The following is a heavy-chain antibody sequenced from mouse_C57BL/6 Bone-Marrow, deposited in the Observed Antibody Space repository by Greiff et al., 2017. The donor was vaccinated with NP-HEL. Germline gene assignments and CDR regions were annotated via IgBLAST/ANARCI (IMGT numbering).Heavy chain of an antibody. V-gene: IGHV1-55*01. D-gene: IGHD2-3*01. CDR3: ARSGWLLPWFAY. Sequence: QVHVKQPGAELVKPGASVKMSCKASGYTFTSSWITWVKQRPGQGLEWIGDIYPGSGSTNYNEKFKSKATLTVDTSSSTAYMQLSSLTSEDSAVYYCARSGWLLPWFAYWGQGTLVTVSA. J-gene: IGHJ3*01. CDR1: GYTFTSSW. CDR2: IYPGSGST.